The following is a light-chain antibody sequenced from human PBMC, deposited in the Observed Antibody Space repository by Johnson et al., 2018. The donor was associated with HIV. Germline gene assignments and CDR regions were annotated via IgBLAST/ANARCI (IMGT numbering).Light chain of an antibody. Sequence: QPVLTQPPSVSSAPGQKVTISCSGSISNIGNNYVSWYQLLPGTDPKLLIYDNNKRPSGIPDRFSGSKSGTSATLGITGLQTGDEADYYCETWDSSLSGYYVFGTGTKLTVL. J-gene: IGLJ1*01. CDR3: ETWDSSLSGYYV. CDR2: DNN. V-gene: IGLV1-51*01. CDR1: ISNIGNNY.